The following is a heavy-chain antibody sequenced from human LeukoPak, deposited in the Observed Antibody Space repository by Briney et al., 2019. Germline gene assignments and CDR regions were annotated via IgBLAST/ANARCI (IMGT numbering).Heavy chain of an antibody. CDR3: ARDYYYDSTLGYFDY. V-gene: IGHV1-2*02. CDR2: INPNSGGT. Sequence: ASMKVSCKASGYTFTGYYMHWVRQAPGQGLEWMGWINPNSGGTNYAQKFQGRVTMTRDTSISTAYVELSRLRSDDTAVYYCARDYYYDSTLGYFDYWGQGTLVTVSS. CDR1: GYTFTGYY. D-gene: IGHD3-22*01. J-gene: IGHJ4*02.